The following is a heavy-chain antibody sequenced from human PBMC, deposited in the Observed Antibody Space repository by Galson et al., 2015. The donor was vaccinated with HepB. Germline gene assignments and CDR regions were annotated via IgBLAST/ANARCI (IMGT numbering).Heavy chain of an antibody. V-gene: IGHV3-30*02. D-gene: IGHD6-19*01. CDR3: AKRHTGGWYVFDS. Sequence: SLRLSCAASGFTFSTSGMTWVRQAPGKGLEWVAFILYDGSKTYYADSVKGRFTISRDNSKNTVYLQMNSLRPVDTAVYYCAKRHTGGWYVFDSWGQGTLVTVSS. CDR2: ILYDGSKT. CDR1: GFTFSTSG. J-gene: IGHJ4*02.